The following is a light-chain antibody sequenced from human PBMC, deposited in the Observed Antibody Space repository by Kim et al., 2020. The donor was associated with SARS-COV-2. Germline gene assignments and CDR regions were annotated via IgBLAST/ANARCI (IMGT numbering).Light chain of an antibody. V-gene: IGKV1-39*01. J-gene: IGKJ4*01. Sequence: DIQMTQSPSSLSASVGDTVTITCRASQSISRFLNWYKQKPRKTPKLLIYAASSLQSGVPSRFSGSGSGTDFTLTISSLQPEDFATYCCQQRYSTPLTFGGGTKVDIK. CDR2: AAS. CDR3: QQRYSTPLT. CDR1: QSISRF.